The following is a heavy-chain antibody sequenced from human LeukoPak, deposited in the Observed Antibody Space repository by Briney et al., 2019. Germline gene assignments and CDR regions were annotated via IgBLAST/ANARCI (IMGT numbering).Heavy chain of an antibody. CDR1: GGSFTSADYS. Sequence: PSQTLSLTCAVSGGSFTSADYSWSWIRQPPGKGLEWIGYIYHSGITHYNPSLKGRVTISVDRSKSQFSLKLSSVTAADTAVYYCARGLGYSGYDLHYFDYWGQGTLVTVSS. J-gene: IGHJ4*02. CDR2: IYHSGIT. D-gene: IGHD5-12*01. V-gene: IGHV4-30-2*01. CDR3: ARGLGYSGYDLHYFDY.